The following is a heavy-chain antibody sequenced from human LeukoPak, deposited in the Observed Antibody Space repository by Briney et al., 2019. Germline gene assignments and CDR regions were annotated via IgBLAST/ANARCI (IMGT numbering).Heavy chain of an antibody. V-gene: IGHV4-59*08. J-gene: IGHJ5*02. CDR1: GGSISSYY. D-gene: IGHD2-2*01. Sequence: SETLSLTCTVSGGSISSYYWSWIRQPPGKGLEWIGYIYYSGSTNYNPSLKSRVTISIDTSKNQFSLKLSSLTAADTAVYYRARTDASTNSWGFDPWGQGTLVTVSS. CDR3: ARTDASTNSWGFDP. CDR2: IYYSGST.